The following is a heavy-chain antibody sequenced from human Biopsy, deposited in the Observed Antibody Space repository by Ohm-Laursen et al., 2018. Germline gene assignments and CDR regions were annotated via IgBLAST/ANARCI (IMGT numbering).Heavy chain of an antibody. Sequence: ASVKVSCKASGYTFTSYGISWVRQAPGQGLEWMGWINTENGNTIYAQNLQGRVTTTADTSTSTAYMEVTSLRSDDTAVYYCARAKMEPVYYYYGMDVWGQGTTVTVSS. D-gene: IGHD1-14*01. V-gene: IGHV1-18*01. J-gene: IGHJ6*02. CDR2: INTENGNT. CDR3: ARAKMEPVYYYYGMDV. CDR1: GYTFTSYG.